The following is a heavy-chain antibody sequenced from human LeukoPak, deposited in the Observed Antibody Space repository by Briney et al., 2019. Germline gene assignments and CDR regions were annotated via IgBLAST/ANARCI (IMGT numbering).Heavy chain of an antibody. V-gene: IGHV3-74*03. D-gene: IGHD2-15*01. CDR3: ARSKSWYSTDAFYI. CDR1: GFTFSSHW. Sequence: GGSLRLSCAASGFTFSSHWMHWVRQAPGKGLVWVSRINGDGSNTTYADSVKGRFTISRDNAKNTLYLQMNSLRAEDTAVYHCARSKSWYSTDAFYIWGQGTWSPSLQ. J-gene: IGHJ3*02. CDR2: INGDGSNT.